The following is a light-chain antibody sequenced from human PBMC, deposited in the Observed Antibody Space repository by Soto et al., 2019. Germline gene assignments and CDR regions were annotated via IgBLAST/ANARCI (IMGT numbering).Light chain of an antibody. CDR1: QSISSY. J-gene: IGKJ1*01. CDR2: AAS. V-gene: IGKV1-39*01. Sequence: DIQMTQSPSSLSASVGDRVTITCRASQSISSYLNWYQQKPGKAPKLLIYAASSLQSGVPSRFSGSGSRTDFTLTISSLQPEDFAPYYCPQSYSTPVTFGQGTKVEIK. CDR3: PQSYSTPVT.